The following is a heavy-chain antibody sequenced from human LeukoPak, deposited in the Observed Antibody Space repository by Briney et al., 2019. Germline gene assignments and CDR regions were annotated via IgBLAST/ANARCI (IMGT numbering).Heavy chain of an antibody. Sequence: PGGSLRLSCAASGFTFSSYAMHWVRQAPGKGLEWVAVISYDGSNKYYADSVKGRFTISRDNSKNTLYLQMNSLRAEDTAVYYCAKHNIDYWGQGTLVTASS. V-gene: IGHV3-30-3*02. CDR1: GFTFSSYA. CDR2: ISYDGSNK. CDR3: AKHNIDY. D-gene: IGHD1-1*01. J-gene: IGHJ4*02.